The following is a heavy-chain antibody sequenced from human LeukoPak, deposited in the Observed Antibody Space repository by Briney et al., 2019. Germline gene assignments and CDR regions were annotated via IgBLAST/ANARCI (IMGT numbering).Heavy chain of an antibody. CDR3: ARDLGDPYCGSTSCYAY. D-gene: IGHD2-2*01. CDR1: GGSISSYY. Sequence: PSETLSLTCTVSGGSISSYYWSWIRQPPGKGLEWIGYIYYSGSTNYNPSLKSRVTISVDTSKNQFSLKLSSVTAADTAVYYCARDLGDPYCGSTSCYAYWGQGTLVTVSS. CDR2: IYYSGST. V-gene: IGHV4-59*01. J-gene: IGHJ4*02.